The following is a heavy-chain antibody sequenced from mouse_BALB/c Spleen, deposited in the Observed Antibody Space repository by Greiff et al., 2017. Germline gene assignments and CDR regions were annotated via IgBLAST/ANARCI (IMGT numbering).Heavy chain of an antibody. CDR1: GFSLTGYG. V-gene: IGHV2-6-7*01. D-gene: IGHD1-1*01. J-gene: IGHJ3*01. CDR2: IWGDGST. Sequence: VKLMESGPGLVAPSQSLSITCTVSGFSLTGYGVNWVRQPPGKGLEWLGMIWGDGSTDYNSALKSRLSISKDNSKSQVFLKMNSLQTDDTARYYCASYYYGSSHIFAYWGQGTLVTVSA. CDR3: ASYYYGSSHIFAY.